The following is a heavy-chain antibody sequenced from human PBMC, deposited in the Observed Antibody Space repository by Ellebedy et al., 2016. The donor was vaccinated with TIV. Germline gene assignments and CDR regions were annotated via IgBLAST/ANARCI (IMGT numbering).Heavy chain of an antibody. J-gene: IGHJ6*02. Sequence: AASVKVSCKASGYTFTGYYMHWVRQAPGQGLEWMGWINPNSGGTNYAQKFQGRVTMTRDTSISTAYMELSRLRSDDTAVYYCARGPSYYYYDGMDVWGQGTTVTVSS. CDR3: ARGPSYYYYDGMDV. CDR1: GYTFTGYY. V-gene: IGHV1-2*02. CDR2: INPNSGGT.